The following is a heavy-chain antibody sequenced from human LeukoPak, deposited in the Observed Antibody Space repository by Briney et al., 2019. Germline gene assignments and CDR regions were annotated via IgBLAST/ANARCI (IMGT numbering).Heavy chain of an antibody. J-gene: IGHJ4*02. Sequence: ASVKVSCKTSGYTFSSYGISWVRQAPGKGLEYMGWINPNNANTNHAQILQGRVSMTTDTSTSTAYMELSRLRSDDTAVYYCARDMDSGPDFFDYWGLGTLVTVSS. D-gene: IGHD1-26*01. CDR2: INPNNANT. CDR3: ARDMDSGPDFFDY. CDR1: GYTFSSYG. V-gene: IGHV1-18*01.